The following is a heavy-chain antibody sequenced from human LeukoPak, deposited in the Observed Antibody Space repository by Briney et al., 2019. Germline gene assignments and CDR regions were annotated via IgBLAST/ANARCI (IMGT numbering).Heavy chain of an antibody. D-gene: IGHD3-3*01. J-gene: IGHJ4*02. CDR2: INPNSGGT. CDR1: GYTFTSYA. CDR3: ARTSLYDFWSGYYRD. V-gene: IGHV1-2*06. Sequence: GASVKVSCKASGYTFTSYAMHWVRQAPGQRLEWMGRINPNSGGTNYAQKFQGRVTMTRDTSISTAYMELSRLRSDDTAVYYCARTSLYDFWSGYYRDWGQGTLVTVSS.